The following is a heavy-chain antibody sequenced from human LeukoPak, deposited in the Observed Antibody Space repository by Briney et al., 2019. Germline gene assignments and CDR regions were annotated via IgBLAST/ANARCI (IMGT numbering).Heavy chain of an antibody. CDR1: GGTFSSYA. D-gene: IGHD2-15*01. V-gene: IGHV1-69*04. CDR3: AREYCSGGSCHGGFDY. CDR2: IIPILGIA. J-gene: IGHJ4*02. Sequence: SVKVSCAASGGTFSSYAISWVRQAPGQGLEWMGRIIPILGIANYAQKFQGRVTITADKSTSTAYMELSSLRSEDTAVYYCAREYCSGGSCHGGFDYWGQGTLVTVSS.